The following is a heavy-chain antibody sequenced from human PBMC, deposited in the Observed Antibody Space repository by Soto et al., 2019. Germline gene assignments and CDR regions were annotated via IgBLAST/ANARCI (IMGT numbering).Heavy chain of an antibody. CDR2: IRGSGDVT. CDR3: AKHGGPSYSYYMDV. V-gene: IGHV3-23*01. CDR1: GFTFSNYA. D-gene: IGHD3-3*01. J-gene: IGHJ6*03. Sequence: EVQLLESGGGLVQPGGSLRLSCAASGFTFSNYAMTWVRQAPGKGLEWVSVIRGSGDVTYYADSVQGRFAISRDNSKNTLYLQMNSLRDEDTAIYYCAKHGGPSYSYYMDVWGKGTTVTDSS.